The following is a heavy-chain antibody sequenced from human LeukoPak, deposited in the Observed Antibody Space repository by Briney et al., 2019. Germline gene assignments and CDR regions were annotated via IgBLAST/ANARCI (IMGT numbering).Heavy chain of an antibody. CDR3: VRGDDYIFDY. CDR1: GDPITSANW. J-gene: IGHJ4*02. V-gene: IGHV4-4*02. Sequence: KASETLSLTCAVSGDPITSANWWSWVRQSPGKGLEWIGEISHSGATNHNPSLKSRVTMSLDKSKNQLSLRVNSVTAADAAVYYCVRGDDYIFDYWGQGTLVTVSS. CDR2: ISHSGAT. D-gene: IGHD4-11*01.